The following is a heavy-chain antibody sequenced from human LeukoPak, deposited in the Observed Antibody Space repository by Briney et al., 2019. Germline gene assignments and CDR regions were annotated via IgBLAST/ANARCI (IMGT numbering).Heavy chain of an antibody. V-gene: IGHV4-4*07. D-gene: IGHD2-15*01. J-gene: IGHJ5*02. CDR1: GGSIRNYY. CDR2: IYTSGNT. Sequence: KPSETLSLTCTVSGGSIRNYYWSWIRQPAGKGLEWIGRIYTSGNTKYNPSLKSRVSMSVDTSKNRFSLKLSSVTAADTAVYYCARDRGYCSGGSCYRWFDPWGQGTLVTVSS. CDR3: ARDRGYCSGGSCYRWFDP.